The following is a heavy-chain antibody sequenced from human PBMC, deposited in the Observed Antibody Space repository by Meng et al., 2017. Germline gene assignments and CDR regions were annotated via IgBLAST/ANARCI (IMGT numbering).Heavy chain of an antibody. CDR2: VYLGGTI. CDR3: ARRGADYGAFDP. CDR1: GGSITNRNL. V-gene: IGHV4-4*02. J-gene: IGHJ5*02. D-gene: IGHD4/OR15-4a*01. Sequence: QVQLQQSGPSLVEPSGTLSLTCTVSGGSITNRNLWSWVRLAPGKGLEWIGEVYLGGTIHHHPSLQSRVIISLDTSKNQFSLKLSSVTAADTAVYYCARRGADYGAFDPWGQGTLVTVSS.